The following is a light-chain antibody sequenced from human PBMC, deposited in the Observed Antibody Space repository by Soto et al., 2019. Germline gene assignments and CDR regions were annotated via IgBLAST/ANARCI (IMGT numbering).Light chain of an antibody. J-gene: IGKJ1*01. Sequence: EIVLTQSPGTLSLSPGERATLSCRASQSVSSSYLAWYQQKPGQAPRLLIYGPSSRATGIPDRFSGSGSGTDFTLTISRLAPDDFAVYYCQQYGSSPETFGQGTKVEIK. CDR1: QSVSSSY. CDR2: GPS. CDR3: QQYGSSPET. V-gene: IGKV3-20*01.